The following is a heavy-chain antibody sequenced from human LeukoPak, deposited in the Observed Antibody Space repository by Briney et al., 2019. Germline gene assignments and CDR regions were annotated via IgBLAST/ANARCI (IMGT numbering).Heavy chain of an antibody. CDR3: WKKGGGDYLGSGGFQPHYYYYGMDG. CDR1: GYSFTSYW. V-gene: IGHV5-51*01. CDR2: IYSGDSDT. D-gene: IGHD3-10*01. Sequence: GESLKISCKGSGYSFTSYWIGWVRQMPGKGLEWMGIIYSGDSDTRYSPSLQGQGTNPADKAISPAHLQGGSRKAPEHAIYFLWKKGGGDYLGSGGFQPHYYYYGMDGWGQGTTVTVSS. J-gene: IGHJ6*02.